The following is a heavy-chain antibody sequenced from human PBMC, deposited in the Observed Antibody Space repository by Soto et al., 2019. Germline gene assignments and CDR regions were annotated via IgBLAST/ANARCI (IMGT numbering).Heavy chain of an antibody. Sequence: QVRLQESGPGLVKPSQTLSLTCTVSGGFIRSGGYYWSWIRQHPGKGLEWIGYISYSGTTYYNPSLESRVTISADTSKNQFSLKLISVTAADTAVYYCARRIAIAGLSDFWGQGTLVTVSS. V-gene: IGHV4-31*03. CDR2: ISYSGTT. D-gene: IGHD6-13*01. J-gene: IGHJ4*02. CDR3: ARRIAIAGLSDF. CDR1: GGFIRSGGYY.